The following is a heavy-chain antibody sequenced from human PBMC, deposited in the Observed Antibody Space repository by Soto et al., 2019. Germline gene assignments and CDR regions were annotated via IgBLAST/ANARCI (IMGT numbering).Heavy chain of an antibody. V-gene: IGHV3-21*01. CDR1: GFTFSTYS. CDR3: AREYTAWPLAYGLDV. J-gene: IGHJ6*02. D-gene: IGHD2-2*02. CDR2: ISSRIDI. Sequence: PGGSLRLSCVGSGFTFSTYSINWVRQDPGKGLEWVSSISSRIDIYYAGSVKGRFTISRDNAKNSVSLQMNSLRAEDTAVYYCAREYTAWPLAYGLDVWGQGTTVTVSS.